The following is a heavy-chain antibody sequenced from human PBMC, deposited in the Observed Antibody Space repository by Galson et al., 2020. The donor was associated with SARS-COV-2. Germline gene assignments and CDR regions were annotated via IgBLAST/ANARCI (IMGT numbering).Heavy chain of an antibody. CDR3: ATSGPYCTGGVCPNWFDP. V-gene: IGHV1-24*01. CDR2: FEPEDGDT. CDR1: GYTLTELS. D-gene: IGHD2-8*02. Sequence: ASVTVSCKVSGYTLTELSMHWVRQAPGKGIEWMGGFEPEDGDTIYAQQFQGRVTMTEDTSTDTAYMELSSLRSEATAVYYCATSGPYCTGGVCPNWFDPWGQGTLVTVSS. J-gene: IGHJ5*02.